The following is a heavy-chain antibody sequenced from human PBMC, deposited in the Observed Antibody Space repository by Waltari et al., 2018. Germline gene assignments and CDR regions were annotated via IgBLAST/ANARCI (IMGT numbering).Heavy chain of an antibody. CDR3: ARRTCGGDCYSGWFDP. D-gene: IGHD2-21*01. V-gene: IGHV5-51*03. Sequence: EVQLVQSGAEVKKPGESLKISCKGSGYSFTSYWIGWVRQMPGKGLEWMGVIYPGDSDTRYSPSFQGQVTISANKSISTAYLQWSSLKASDTAMYYCARRTCGGDCYSGWFDPWGQGTLVTVSS. CDR1: GYSFTSYW. CDR2: IYPGDSDT. J-gene: IGHJ5*02.